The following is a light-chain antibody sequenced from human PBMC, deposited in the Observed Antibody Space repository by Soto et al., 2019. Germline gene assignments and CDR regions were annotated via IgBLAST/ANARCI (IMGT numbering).Light chain of an antibody. CDR2: SNN. Sequence: SVLTQPPSVSGTPGQRITISCSGSSSNVGSDHVYWYQQVPGTAPRLLVYSNNQRPSGVPDRFSASTSGTSASLAISGLRSPDEPQYPSPARDASLNRHVFGTGSKVTV. J-gene: IGLJ1*01. V-gene: IGLV1-47*02. CDR3: PARDASLNRHV. CDR1: SSNVGSDH.